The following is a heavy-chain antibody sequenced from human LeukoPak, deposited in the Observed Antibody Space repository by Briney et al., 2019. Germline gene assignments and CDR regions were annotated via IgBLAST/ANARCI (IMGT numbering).Heavy chain of an antibody. CDR2: IKQDGSEK. Sequence: GGSLRLSCTASGFNFSTYWMTWVPKVPGKGWEGLANIKQDGSEKYYVGSVKGRFTISRDNAKNSLYLQMNSLRAEDTAVYYCARDLGSYYGPFDYWGQGTLVTVSS. V-gene: IGHV3-7*01. CDR3: ARDLGSYYGPFDY. D-gene: IGHD1-26*01. J-gene: IGHJ4*02. CDR1: GFNFSTYW.